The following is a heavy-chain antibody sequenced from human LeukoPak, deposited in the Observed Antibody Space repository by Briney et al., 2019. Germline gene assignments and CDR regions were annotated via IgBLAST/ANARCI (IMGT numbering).Heavy chain of an antibody. CDR2: IIPIFGTA. CDR1: GGTFSSYA. CDR3: ASRVGGNSAEGYFDY. D-gene: IGHD4-23*01. J-gene: IGHJ4*02. V-gene: IGHV1-69*13. Sequence: SVKVSCKASGGTFSSYAISWVRQAPGPGLEWMGGIIPIFGTANYAQKFQGRVTITADESTSTAYMELSSLRSEDTAVYYCASRVGGNSAEGYFDYWGQGTLVTVSS.